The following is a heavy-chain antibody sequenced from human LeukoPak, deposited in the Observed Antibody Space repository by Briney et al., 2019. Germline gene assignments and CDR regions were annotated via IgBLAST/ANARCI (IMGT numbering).Heavy chain of an antibody. Sequence: ASVKVSCKAPGYTFSGYYIHWVRQAPAQGLEWMGWINPNSGATNYAQKFQGRVTMTRDTSISTAYMDLSSLKSDDTAVYYCARGAAVTPRSTDYIPWVYWGQGTLVTVSS. CDR3: ARGAAVTPRSTDYIPWVY. D-gene: IGHD2-21*02. J-gene: IGHJ4*02. V-gene: IGHV1-2*02. CDR2: INPNSGAT. CDR1: GYTFSGYY.